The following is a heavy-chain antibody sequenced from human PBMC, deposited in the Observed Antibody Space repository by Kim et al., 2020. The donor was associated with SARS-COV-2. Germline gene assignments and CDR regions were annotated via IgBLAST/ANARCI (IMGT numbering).Heavy chain of an antibody. CDR2: MNPNSGNT. J-gene: IGHJ6*02. V-gene: IGHV1-8*01. CDR3: ARADKWDPSIISSWLLYYYYVMDV. Sequence: ASVKVSCKASGYTFTSYDINWVRQATGQGLEWMGWMNPNSGNTGYAPKFQGRVTMTRNTSISTAYMELSSLRSEDTAVYYCARADKWDPSIISSWLLYYYYVMDVWGQGTTVTVSS. CDR1: GYTFTSYD. D-gene: IGHD6-13*01.